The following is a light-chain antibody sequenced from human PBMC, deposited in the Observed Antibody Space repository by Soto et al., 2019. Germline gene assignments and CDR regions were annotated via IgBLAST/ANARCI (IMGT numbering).Light chain of an antibody. Sequence: EIVMTQSPATLSVSPGDTATLSCRASQYIRSSLAWYQQKPGQAPRLLIYGASTRATGVPARFSGGGSGTEFTLTISSLQSDHFAVYYCQQYNSWPLTFGGGTKMEIK. CDR1: QYIRSS. CDR3: QQYNSWPLT. V-gene: IGKV3-15*01. CDR2: GAS. J-gene: IGKJ4*01.